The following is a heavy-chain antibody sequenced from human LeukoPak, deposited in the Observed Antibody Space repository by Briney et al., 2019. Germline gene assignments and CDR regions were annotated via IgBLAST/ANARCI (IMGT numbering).Heavy chain of an antibody. CDR1: GYTFTGYY. Sequence: ASVKVSCKASGYTFTGYYMHWVRQAPGQGLEWMGWINPNSGDTNYAQKFRGRVTMTRDTSINTVYMEVNSLRSDDTAVYYCARDGTFDYWGQGTLVTVSS. CDR2: INPNSGDT. CDR3: ARDGTFDY. V-gene: IGHV1-2*02. J-gene: IGHJ4*02.